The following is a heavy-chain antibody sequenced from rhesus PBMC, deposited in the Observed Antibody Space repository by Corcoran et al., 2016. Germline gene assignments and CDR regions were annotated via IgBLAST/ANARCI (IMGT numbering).Heavy chain of an antibody. V-gene: IGHV4S10*01. Sequence: QMQLQESGPGVVKPSETLSLTCAVSGGSISDSYWWSWIRQPPGQGRAWIGDCYVTGMATNHTPALRRVVTISNAPSNNHFSLKLTSVTAADTAVYSCAGGRGSCGSLSYFDYWGQGVLVTVSS. CDR3: AGGRGSCGSLSYFDY. CDR1: GGSISDSYW. CDR2: CYVTGMAT. J-gene: IGHJ4*01. D-gene: IGHD6-25*01.